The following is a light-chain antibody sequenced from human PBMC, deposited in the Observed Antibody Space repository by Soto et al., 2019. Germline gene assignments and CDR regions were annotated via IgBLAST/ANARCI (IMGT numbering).Light chain of an antibody. CDR1: QSLLHSNGYNY. CDR3: MQALQSPLT. J-gene: IGKJ1*01. Sequence: DIVMTQSPLSLPVTPGEPASISCRSSQSLLHSNGYNYLDWYLQKPGQSPQLLIYLGSSRASGVPDRFSGSGSGTDFTLKISRVEAEDVVFYYCMQALQSPLTFGQGTQVEIQ. CDR2: LGS. V-gene: IGKV2-28*01.